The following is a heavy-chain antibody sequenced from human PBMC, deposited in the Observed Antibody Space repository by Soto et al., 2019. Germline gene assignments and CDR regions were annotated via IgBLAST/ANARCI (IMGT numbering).Heavy chain of an antibody. Sequence: QVQLVQSGAEVKKPGASVKVSCKASGYTFSNYALHWVRQAPGQRLEWMGWINADNGNTKYSQKFQGRVTFTRDTSASTAYMDLRSLRSEDTAVYYCASPSYGSGNYYWGQGTLVTVSS. CDR2: INADNGNT. V-gene: IGHV1-3*01. D-gene: IGHD3-10*01. J-gene: IGHJ4*02. CDR1: GYTFSNYA. CDR3: ASPSYGSGNYY.